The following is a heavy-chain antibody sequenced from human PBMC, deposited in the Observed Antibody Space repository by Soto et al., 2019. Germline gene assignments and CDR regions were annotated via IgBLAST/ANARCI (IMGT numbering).Heavy chain of an antibody. D-gene: IGHD3-10*01. V-gene: IGHV4-4*02. CDR1: SGSISSSNW. Sequence: ETLSLTCAVSSGSISSSNWSGWVRQPPGMGVEGIGEIRLSGGTNDSESLRSRVTISVDKSENEFALNLSAVMAADTTVYYWAVHGYGDQFDYGGEGTPVTV. CDR2: IRLSGGT. J-gene: IGHJ4*02. CDR3: AVHGYGDQFDY.